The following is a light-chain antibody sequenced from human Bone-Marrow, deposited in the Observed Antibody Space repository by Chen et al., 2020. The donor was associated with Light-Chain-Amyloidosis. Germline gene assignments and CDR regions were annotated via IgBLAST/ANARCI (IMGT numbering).Light chain of an antibody. CDR3: QSADSSGTYEVI. V-gene: IGLV3-25*03. CDR2: RDK. CDR1: DLPTKY. Sequence: SYELTQPPSVSVSPGQTARITCSGDDLPTKYAYWYQHKPGQAPVPGEPRDKERPSGNSVRFSGSRSGTTATLTISGVQAEDEADYHCQSADSSGTYEVIFGGGTKLTVL. J-gene: IGLJ2*01.